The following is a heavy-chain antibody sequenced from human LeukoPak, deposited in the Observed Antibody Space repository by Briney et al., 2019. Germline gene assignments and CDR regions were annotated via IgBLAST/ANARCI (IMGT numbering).Heavy chain of an antibody. J-gene: IGHJ5*02. CDR2: ISSGVGRT. V-gene: IGHV3-23*01. CDR1: GFTFSDYY. D-gene: IGHD4-17*01. CDR3: AKDSSYYGDMYNWFDP. Sequence: GGSLRLSCAASGFTFSDYYMSWVRQAPGKGLEWVSAISSGVGRTYYADSVKGRFTISRDNSKNTLYLQMNSLRAEDTAVYYCAKDSSYYGDMYNWFDPWGQGTLVTVSS.